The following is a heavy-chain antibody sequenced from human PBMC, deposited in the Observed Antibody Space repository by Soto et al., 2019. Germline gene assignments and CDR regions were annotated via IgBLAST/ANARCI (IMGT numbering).Heavy chain of an antibody. CDR3: ARRVVGATTDHYYYGMDV. Sequence: QLQLQESGPGLVKPSETLSLTCTVSGGSISSSSYYWGWIRQPPGKGLEWIGSIYYSGSTYYNPSLKSRVTISVDTSKNQFSLKLSSVTAADTAVYYCARRVVGATTDHYYYGMDVWGQGTTVTVSS. V-gene: IGHV4-39*01. D-gene: IGHD1-26*01. CDR2: IYYSGST. CDR1: GGSISSSSYY. J-gene: IGHJ6*02.